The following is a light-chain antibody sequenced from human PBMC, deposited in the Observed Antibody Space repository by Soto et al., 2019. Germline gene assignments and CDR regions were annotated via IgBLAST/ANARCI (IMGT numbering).Light chain of an antibody. CDR2: AAS. Sequence: DIQMTQSPSSLSASVGDRVTITCRASQSISSHLNWYQHKPGKAPKLLIYAASSLQSGVPSRFSGSGSGTEFTLTISSLQPGDSATYYCQQSYGTPFSFGPGTKADI. V-gene: IGKV1-39*01. CDR3: QQSYGTPFS. CDR1: QSISSH. J-gene: IGKJ3*01.